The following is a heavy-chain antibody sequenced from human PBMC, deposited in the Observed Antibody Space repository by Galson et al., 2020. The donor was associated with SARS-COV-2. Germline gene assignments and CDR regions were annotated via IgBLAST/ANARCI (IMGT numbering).Heavy chain of an antibody. CDR1: GGSFSAYY. V-gene: IGHV4-34*01. CDR2: INHRGST. D-gene: IGHD3-9*01. CDR3: ARLRYRGDEDV. Sequence: SQTLSLTCAVYGGSFSAYYWSWIRQPPGKGLEWIGEINHRGSTNYNPSLKSRVTLSVDTSKNQFSLKLSSVTAADTAVYYCARLRYRGDEDVWGQGTTVTVS. J-gene: IGHJ6*02.